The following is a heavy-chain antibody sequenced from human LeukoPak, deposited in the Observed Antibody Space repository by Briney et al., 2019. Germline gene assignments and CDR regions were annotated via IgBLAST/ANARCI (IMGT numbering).Heavy chain of an antibody. CDR3: ATIKRGSIYGYFDI. V-gene: IGHV4-59*11. CDR2: LLDSVNT. Sequence: SETLSLTCTVSGGSISSHYWSWIRQPPGKGLEWIACLLDSVNTKDNPSLNSRLTLSADTSKNQFSLRLSSVTAADTAVYYCATIKRGSIYGYFDIWGQGIKVTVSS. D-gene: IGHD5-18*01. J-gene: IGHJ4*02. CDR1: GGSISSHY.